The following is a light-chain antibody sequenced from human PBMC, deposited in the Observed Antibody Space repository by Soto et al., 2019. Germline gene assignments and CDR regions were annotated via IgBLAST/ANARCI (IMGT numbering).Light chain of an antibody. J-gene: IGKJ1*01. CDR3: HQYGSLPRT. CDR2: GAS. Sequence: EIVLTQSPGTLSLSPGERATLSCRASQSVSSSSLAWYQQKPGQAPRLLIYGASSRATAIPDRFSGSGSGTDYTLTISRREPEDFAVYYCHQYGSLPRTFGQGTNVEIK. V-gene: IGKV3-20*01. CDR1: QSVSSSS.